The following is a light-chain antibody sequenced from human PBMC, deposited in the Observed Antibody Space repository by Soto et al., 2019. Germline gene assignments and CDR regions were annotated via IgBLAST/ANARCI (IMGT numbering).Light chain of an antibody. J-gene: IGKJ1*01. Sequence: EVELTQSPGTLSLSPGERATLSCRASQSVSSYLAWYQQKPGQAPRLLIYDASNRATGIPARFSGSGSGTDFTLTISSLEPEDFAVYYCQQRSNWPWTFGQGTKVDIK. CDR2: DAS. CDR3: QQRSNWPWT. V-gene: IGKV3-11*01. CDR1: QSVSSY.